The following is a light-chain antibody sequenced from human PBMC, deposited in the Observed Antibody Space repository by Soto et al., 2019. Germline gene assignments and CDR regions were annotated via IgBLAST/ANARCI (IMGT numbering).Light chain of an antibody. CDR1: SSDVGDYNY. CDR3: CSYAGSYTWV. V-gene: IGLV2-11*01. CDR2: AVN. J-gene: IGLJ3*02. Sequence: QSALTQPRSVSGSPGQSVTISCTGTSSDVGDYNYVSWYQQHPGKAPKLLIYAVNMRPSGVPDRFSGSKSGNTASLTISGIQAEDEADYSCCSYAGSYTWVFGGGTMLTVL.